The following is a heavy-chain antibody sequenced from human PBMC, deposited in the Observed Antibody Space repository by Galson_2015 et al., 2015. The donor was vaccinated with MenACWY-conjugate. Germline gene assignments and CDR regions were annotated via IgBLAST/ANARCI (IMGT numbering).Heavy chain of an antibody. CDR2: ISSSSSAI. V-gene: IGHV3-48*04. J-gene: IGHJ4*02. D-gene: IGHD2-15*01. CDR1: EFTFSSYS. CDR3: ARDLFGYCDGGSCSFDY. Sequence: SLRLSCAASEFTFSSYSMNWVRQAPGKGLEWISYISSSSSAIYYADSVKGRFTISRDNAKNSLYLQMNSLRAEDTAVYYCARDLFGYCDGGSCSFDYWGQGTLVTVSS.